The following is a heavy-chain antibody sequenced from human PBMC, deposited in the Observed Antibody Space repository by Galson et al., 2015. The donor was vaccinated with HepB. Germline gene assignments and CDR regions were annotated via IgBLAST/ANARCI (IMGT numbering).Heavy chain of an antibody. CDR1: GFSFSSYW. J-gene: IGHJ4*02. D-gene: IGHD3-3*01. V-gene: IGHV3-7*03. CDR2: IKPDGTET. CDR3: ATDGEFWS. Sequence: SLRLSCAASGFSFSSYWMTWVRQAPGKGLEWVANIKPDGTETYYVDSLKGRFTISRDNAKNSLHLQINSLRVQDTAVYYCATDGEFWSWGQGTLVTVSS.